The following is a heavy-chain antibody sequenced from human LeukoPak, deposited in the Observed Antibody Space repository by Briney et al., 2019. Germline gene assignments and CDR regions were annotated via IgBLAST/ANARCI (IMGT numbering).Heavy chain of an antibody. CDR3: ARDREGITMARGVIGY. J-gene: IGHJ4*02. Sequence: GASVKVSCKASGYTFTSYGISWVRQAPGQGLEWMGWISAYNGNTNYAQKLQGRVTMTTDTSTSTAYMELRSLRSDDTAVYYCARDREGITMARGVIGYWGQGTLVTVSS. D-gene: IGHD3-10*01. CDR2: ISAYNGNT. V-gene: IGHV1-18*01. CDR1: GYTFTSYG.